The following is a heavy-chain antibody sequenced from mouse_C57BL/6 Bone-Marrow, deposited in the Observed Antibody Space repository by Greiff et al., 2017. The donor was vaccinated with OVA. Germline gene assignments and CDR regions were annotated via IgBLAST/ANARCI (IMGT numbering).Heavy chain of an antibody. V-gene: IGHV1-19*01. D-gene: IGHD1-1*01. Sequence: EVQLQQSGPVLVKPGASVKMSCKASGYTFTDYYMNWVKQSHGKSLEWIGVINPYNGGTSYNQKFKGKATLTVDKSSSTAYMELNSLTSEDSAVYYCARRAYYDGSRGYFDVWGTGTTVTVSS. J-gene: IGHJ1*03. CDR3: ARRAYYDGSRGYFDV. CDR1: GYTFTDYY. CDR2: INPYNGGT.